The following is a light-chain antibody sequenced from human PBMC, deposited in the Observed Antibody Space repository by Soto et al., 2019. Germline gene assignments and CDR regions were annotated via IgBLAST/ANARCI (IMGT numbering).Light chain of an antibody. CDR1: SSDVGGYGS. V-gene: IGLV2-8*01. Sequence: SALTQPASVSGPPGQSITISCTGTSSDVGGYGSVSWYQQHPGKAPKLMIYEVSERPSGVPDRFSGSKSSNTASLTVSGLQAEDEADYYCSSYAGSNNFVFGTGTKVTVL. CDR2: EVS. J-gene: IGLJ1*01. CDR3: SSYAGSNNFV.